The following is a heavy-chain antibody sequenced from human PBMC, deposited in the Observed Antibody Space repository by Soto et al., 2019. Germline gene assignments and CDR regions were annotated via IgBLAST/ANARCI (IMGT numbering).Heavy chain of an antibody. D-gene: IGHD6-6*01. V-gene: IGHV4-30-2*01. CDR1: GGSISSGGYS. CDR2: IYHSGST. Sequence: QLQLQESGSGLVKPSQTLSLTCAVSGGSISSGGYSWSWIRQPQGKGLEWIGYIYHSGSTYYNPSLTSRVTISVDTSKNQFSLKLSSVTAADTAVYYCAGGIAARPLGYWGQGTLVTVSS. J-gene: IGHJ4*02. CDR3: AGGIAARPLGY.